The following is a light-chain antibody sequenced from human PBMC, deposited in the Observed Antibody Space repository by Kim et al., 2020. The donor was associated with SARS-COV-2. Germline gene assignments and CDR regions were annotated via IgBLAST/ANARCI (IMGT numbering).Light chain of an antibody. V-gene: IGLV3-1*01. J-gene: IGLJ1*01. CDR1: KLGDKY. CDR2: QDS. Sequence: PSVSVSPGQTASITCSGDKLGDKYACWYQQKPGQSPVLVIYQDSKRPSGIPERFSGSNSGNTATLTISGTQAMDEADYYCQAWDSSTEVFGTGTKVTV. CDR3: QAWDSSTEV.